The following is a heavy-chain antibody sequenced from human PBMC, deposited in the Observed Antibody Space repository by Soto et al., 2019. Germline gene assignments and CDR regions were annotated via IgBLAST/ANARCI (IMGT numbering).Heavy chain of an antibody. CDR3: ASCNYYDSSGYYYY. CDR2: ISAYNGNT. CDR1: GYTFTSYG. D-gene: IGHD3-22*01. J-gene: IGHJ4*02. V-gene: IGHV1-18*04. Sequence: ASVKVSCKASGYTFTSYGISWVRQAPGQGLEWMGWISAYNGNTNYAQKLQGRVTMTTDTSTSTAYMELRSLRSDDTAVYYCASCNYYDSSGYYYYWGQGALVTVSS.